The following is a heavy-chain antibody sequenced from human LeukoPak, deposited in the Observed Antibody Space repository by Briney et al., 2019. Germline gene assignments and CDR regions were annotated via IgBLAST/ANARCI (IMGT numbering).Heavy chain of an antibody. J-gene: IGHJ6*02. Sequence: SETLSLTCTVSGGSISSYYWSWIRQPAGKGLEWIGRIYTSGSTNYNPSLKSRVTMSVDTSKNQSSLKLSSVTAADTAVYYCAREWATGSLSKRYYGMDVWGQGTTVTVSS. V-gene: IGHV4-4*07. CDR3: AREWATGSLSKRYYGMDV. CDR1: GGSISSYY. CDR2: IYTSGST. D-gene: IGHD2/OR15-2a*01.